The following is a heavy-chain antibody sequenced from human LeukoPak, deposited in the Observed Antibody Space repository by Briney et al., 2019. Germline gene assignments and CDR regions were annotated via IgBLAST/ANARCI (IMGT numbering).Heavy chain of an antibody. V-gene: IGHV1-69*04. J-gene: IGHJ4*02. CDR2: IIPILGIA. D-gene: IGHD3-22*01. CDR1: GGTFSSYA. Sequence: SVKVSCKASGGTFSSYAISWVRQAPGQGLEWMGRIIPILGIANYTQKFQGRVTITADKSTSTAHMELSSLRSEDTAVYYCARGPGYYDSSGYYYEYWGQGTLVTVSS. CDR3: ARGPGYYDSSGYYYEY.